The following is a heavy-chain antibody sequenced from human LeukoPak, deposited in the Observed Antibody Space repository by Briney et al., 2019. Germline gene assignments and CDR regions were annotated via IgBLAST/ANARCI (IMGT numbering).Heavy chain of an antibody. CDR1: GFTFSSCA. CDR2: ISYDGSNK. J-gene: IGHJ5*02. Sequence: GSLRLSCAASGFTFSSCAMHWVRQAPGKGLEWVAVISYDGSNKYYADSVKGRFTISRDNSKNTLYLQMNSLRAEDTAVYYCARNSLPAARLKGNWFDPWGQGTLVTVSS. D-gene: IGHD2-2*01. V-gene: IGHV3-30*01. CDR3: ARNSLPAARLKGNWFDP.